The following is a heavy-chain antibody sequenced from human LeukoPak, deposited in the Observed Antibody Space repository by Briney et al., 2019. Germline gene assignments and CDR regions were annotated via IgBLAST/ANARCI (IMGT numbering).Heavy chain of an antibody. J-gene: IGHJ1*01. Sequence: PGGSLRLSCAASGFTFSSYAMSWVRQAPGKGLEWVSAISGSGGSTYYADSVKGRFTISRDNSKNTLYLQMNSLRAEDTAVYYCAKDYCSGGSCYHQPAIEYFQRWGQGTLVTVSS. D-gene: IGHD2-15*01. CDR1: GFTFSSYA. CDR3: AKDYCSGGSCYHQPAIEYFQR. V-gene: IGHV3-23*01. CDR2: ISGSGGST.